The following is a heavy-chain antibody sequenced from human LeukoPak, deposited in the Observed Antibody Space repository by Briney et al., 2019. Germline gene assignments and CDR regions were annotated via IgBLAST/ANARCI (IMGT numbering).Heavy chain of an antibody. V-gene: IGHV4-59*08. D-gene: IGHD4-11*01. CDR1: GGSISSYY. CDR3: ARHPTTFSWFDP. J-gene: IGHJ5*02. CDR2: IYYSGST. Sequence: SETLSLTCTVSGGSISSYYWSWIRQPPGKGLEWIGYIYYSGSTNYNPSLKSRVPISVDTSKNQFSLKLSSVTAADTAVYYCARHPTTFSWFDPWGQGTLVTVSS.